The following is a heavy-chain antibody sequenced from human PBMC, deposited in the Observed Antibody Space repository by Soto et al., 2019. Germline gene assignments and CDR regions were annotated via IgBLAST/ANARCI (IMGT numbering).Heavy chain of an antibody. Sequence: SETLSLTCTVSGGSISSYYWSWIRQPPGKGLEWIGYIYYSGSTNYNPSLKSRVTISVDTSKNQFSLKLSSVTAADTAVYYCARTSTALPSPYSSSWYDYWGQGTQVTVSS. CDR2: IYYSGST. CDR1: GGSISSYY. V-gene: IGHV4-59*01. J-gene: IGHJ4*02. CDR3: ARTSTALPSPYSSSWYDY. D-gene: IGHD6-13*01.